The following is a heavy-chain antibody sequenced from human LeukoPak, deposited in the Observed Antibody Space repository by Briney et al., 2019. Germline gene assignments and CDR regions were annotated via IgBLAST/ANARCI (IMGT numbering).Heavy chain of an antibody. D-gene: IGHD3-22*01. CDR1: GFTFSSYE. CDR3: ARGDFYYDR. J-gene: IGHJ1*01. CDR2: ISSSGSTI. V-gene: IGHV3-48*03. Sequence: TGGSLRLTCAASGFTFSSYEMNWVRQAPGKGLEWVSYISSSGSTIYYADSVKGRFTISRDNAKNSLYLQMNSLRAEDTAVYYCARGDFYYDRWGQGTLVTVSS.